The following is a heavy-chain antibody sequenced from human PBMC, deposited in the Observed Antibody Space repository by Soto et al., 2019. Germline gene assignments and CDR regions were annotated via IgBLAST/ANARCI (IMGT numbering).Heavy chain of an antibody. D-gene: IGHD2-15*01. CDR1: GVSFNSYD. J-gene: IGHJ5*02. V-gene: IGHV3-30*03. CDR2: ISYDGSNI. Sequence: GGSLRLSCAVSGVSFNSYDMHWVRQAPGKGKEWVAIISYDGSNIYYSDSVRGGFTISRDNYKDTLYLQMHSLISEKTAIYYWARRSRYCSGGDCHAWGQGTQVTVS. CDR3: ARRSRYCSGGDCHA.